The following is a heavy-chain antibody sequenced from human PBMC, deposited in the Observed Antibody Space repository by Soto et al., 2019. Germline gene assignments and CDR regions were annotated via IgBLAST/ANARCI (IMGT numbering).Heavy chain of an antibody. CDR1: GGSISSYY. CDR2: IYYSGST. D-gene: IGHD3-10*01. V-gene: IGHV4-59*01. J-gene: IGHJ4*02. CDR3: ARTAGESNDYYFDY. Sequence: QVQLQESGPGLVKPSETLSLTCTVSGGSISSYYWSWIRQPPGKGLEWIGYIYYSGSTNYNPSLTRRVTISVDTSKNQFSLKLSSVTAADTAVYYCARTAGESNDYYFDYWGQGTLVTVSS.